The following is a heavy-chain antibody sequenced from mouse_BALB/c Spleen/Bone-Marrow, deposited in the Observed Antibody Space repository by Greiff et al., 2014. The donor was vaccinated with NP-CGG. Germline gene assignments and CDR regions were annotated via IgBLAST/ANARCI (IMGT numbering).Heavy chain of an antibody. D-gene: IGHD4-1*01. J-gene: IGHJ3*01. Sequence: QVQLQQSGAELAKPGASVKMSCKASGYTFTSYWMHWVKQRPGQGLEWIGYINPSTGYTDYNQKFKDKATLTADKSSSTAYMQLSRLTSEDSAVYYCARRLNWDWFAYWGQGTLVTVSA. CDR3: ARRLNWDWFAY. V-gene: IGHV1-7*01. CDR2: INPSTGYT. CDR1: GYTFTSYW.